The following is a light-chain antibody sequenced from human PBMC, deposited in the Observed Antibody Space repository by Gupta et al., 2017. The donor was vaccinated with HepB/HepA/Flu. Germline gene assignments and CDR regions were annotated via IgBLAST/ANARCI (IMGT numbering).Light chain of an antibody. CDR3: QQYYKRPPWT. CDR2: GAS. V-gene: IGKV3-15*01. CDR1: QSVTSN. Sequence: EIVLTQSPATLSVSPGERVTLSCRASQSVTSNLAWYQQKPGQAPRLLIYGASIRATGIPVRFSGSGSGTEFTLTISSLQSEDFAVYHCQQYYKRPPWTFGQGTKVEIK. J-gene: IGKJ1*01.